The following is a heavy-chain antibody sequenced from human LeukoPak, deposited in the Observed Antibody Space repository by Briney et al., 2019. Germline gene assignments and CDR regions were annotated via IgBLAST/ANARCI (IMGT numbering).Heavy chain of an antibody. Sequence: SETLSLTCTVSGGSISSYYWSWIRQPPGKGLEWIGYIYYSGSTNYNPSLKSRVTISVDTSKNQFSLKLSSVTAADTAVYYCARGEVGSSWIPYYFDYWGQGTLVTVSS. CDR1: GGSISSYY. CDR2: IYYSGST. V-gene: IGHV4-59*01. CDR3: ARGEVGSSWIPYYFDY. D-gene: IGHD6-13*01. J-gene: IGHJ4*02.